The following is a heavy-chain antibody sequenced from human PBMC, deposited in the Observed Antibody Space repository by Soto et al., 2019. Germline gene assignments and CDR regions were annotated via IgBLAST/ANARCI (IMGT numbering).Heavy chain of an antibody. D-gene: IGHD3-22*01. Sequence: ASVKVSCKASGYTFTSYGISWVRQAPGQGLEWMGWISACSGNTNYAQKLQGRVTMTRDTSTSTVYMELSSLRSEDTAVYYCARVYYDSSGYAFDYWGQGTLVTVSS. CDR3: ARVYYDSSGYAFDY. V-gene: IGHV1-18*01. CDR2: ISACSGNT. J-gene: IGHJ4*02. CDR1: GYTFTSYG.